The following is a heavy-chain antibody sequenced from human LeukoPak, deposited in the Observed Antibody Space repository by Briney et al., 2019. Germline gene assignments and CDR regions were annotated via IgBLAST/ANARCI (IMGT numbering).Heavy chain of an antibody. CDR1: RGSISSGNYY. CDR2: IYTSGST. V-gene: IGHV4-61*02. J-gene: IGHJ5*02. Sequence: SQTLSLTCTVSRGSISSGNYYWSWIRQPAGKGLEWIGRIYTSGSTNYNPSLKSRVTMSVDTSKNQFSLKLSSVTAADTAVYYCARDHGVPAAMIWFDPWGQGTLVTVSS. CDR3: ARDHGVPAAMIWFDP. D-gene: IGHD2-2*01.